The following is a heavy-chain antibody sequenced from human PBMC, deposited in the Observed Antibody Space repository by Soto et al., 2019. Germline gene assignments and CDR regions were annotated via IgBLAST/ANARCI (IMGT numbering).Heavy chain of an antibody. CDR3: ARSHYDYVWGSYRLDH. V-gene: IGHV4-34*01. D-gene: IGHD3-16*02. CDR1: GGSFSGYY. J-gene: IGHJ4*02. CDR2: INHSGST. Sequence: SETLSLTCAVYGGSFSGYYWSWIRQPPGKGLEWIGEINHSGSTNYNPSLKSRVTISVDTSKNQFSLKLSSVTAADTAVYYCARSHYDYVWGSYRLDHWGQGTLVTVSS.